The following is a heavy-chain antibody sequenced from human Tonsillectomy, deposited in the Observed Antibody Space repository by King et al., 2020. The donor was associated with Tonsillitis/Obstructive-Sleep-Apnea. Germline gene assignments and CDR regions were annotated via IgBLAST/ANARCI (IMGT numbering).Heavy chain of an antibody. V-gene: IGHV3-23*04. CDR3: AKDQATRAYYFYY. J-gene: IGHJ4*02. CDR2: ITGSGGNT. D-gene: IGHD5-24*01. CDR1: GFTFSNYA. Sequence: VQLVESGGGLVQPGGSLRLSCTASGFTFSNYAMSWVRQAPGKGLEWVSTITGSGGNTYYADSVKGRFTISRDNSRDTLYLQMNSLGADDTAVYYCAKDQATRAYYFYYWGQGSLVSVSS.